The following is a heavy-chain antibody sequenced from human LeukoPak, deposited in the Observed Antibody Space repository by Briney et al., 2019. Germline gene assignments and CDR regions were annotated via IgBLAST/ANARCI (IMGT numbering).Heavy chain of an antibody. D-gene: IGHD2-8*01. CDR1: GFSFSTYS. J-gene: IGHJ5*02. CDR2: ISASGGDT. Sequence: PGGSLRLSCAASGFSFSTYSFSWVRQAPGKGLEWVSGISASGGDTYYADSVKGRFTISRDNSKNTLSLQMNSLRVEDTAIYYCAKDVRRCNGACTWGQGTRVTVSS. V-gene: IGHV3-23*01. CDR3: AKDVRRCNGACT.